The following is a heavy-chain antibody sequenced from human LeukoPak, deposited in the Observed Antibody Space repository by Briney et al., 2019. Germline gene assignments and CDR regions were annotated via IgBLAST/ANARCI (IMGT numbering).Heavy chain of an antibody. Sequence: GASVKVSCKASGYTFTSYGISWVRQAPGQGLEWMGWISAYNGNTNYAQKLQGRVTMTTDTSTSTAYMELRSLRSDDTAVYYCARQNTYYDFWCGYFDYWGQGTLVTVSS. CDR1: GYTFTSYG. CDR2: ISAYNGNT. V-gene: IGHV1-18*01. D-gene: IGHD3-3*01. CDR3: ARQNTYYDFWCGYFDY. J-gene: IGHJ4*02.